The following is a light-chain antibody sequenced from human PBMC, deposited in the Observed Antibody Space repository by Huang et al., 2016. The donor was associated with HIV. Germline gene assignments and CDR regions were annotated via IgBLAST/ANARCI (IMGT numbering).Light chain of an antibody. V-gene: IGKV2D-29*02. CDR3: MQSIQLPFT. CDR1: QSLLHSDGKIH. CDR2: EVS. Sequence: DLVMTQTPLSLSVTPGQPASISCKSGQSLLHSDGKIHLSWYLQRPGQSPHLLIYEVSNRFSGGPDRFSGSGSGTEFTLKISRVEAEDVGVYCCMQSIQLPFTFGPGTKVDLK. J-gene: IGKJ3*01.